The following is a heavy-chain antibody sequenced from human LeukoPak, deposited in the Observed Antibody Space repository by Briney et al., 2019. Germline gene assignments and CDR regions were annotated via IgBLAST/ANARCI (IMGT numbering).Heavy chain of an antibody. CDR3: ARDCSSTSCYQLDY. Sequence: GVSLRLSCAASGFSFSSYEMNWVRQAPGKGLEWGSYISSSGSTIYYADSVKGRFTISRDNAKNSLYLQMNSLRAEDTAVYYCARDCSSTSCYQLDYWGQGTLVTVSS. CDR1: GFSFSSYE. J-gene: IGHJ4*02. CDR2: ISSSGSTI. V-gene: IGHV3-48*03. D-gene: IGHD2-2*01.